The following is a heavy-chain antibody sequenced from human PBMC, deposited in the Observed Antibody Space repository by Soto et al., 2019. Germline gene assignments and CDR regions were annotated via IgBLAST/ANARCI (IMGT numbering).Heavy chain of an antibody. CDR2: IHHSGRT. Sequence: PSQTLSRTCDGAGGCLYGSNWWTGVRQSPGKGLEGIGGIHHSGRTNYNPSLKSRVTISADKSKNQFFLNLASVTAADTAMYYSTRRGGGGSGVFMIDWLDTWGQGTQVTV. V-gene: IGHV4-4*02. D-gene: IGHD3-3*01. J-gene: IGHJ5*02. CDR3: TRRGGGGSGVFMIDWLDT. CDR1: GGCLYGSNW.